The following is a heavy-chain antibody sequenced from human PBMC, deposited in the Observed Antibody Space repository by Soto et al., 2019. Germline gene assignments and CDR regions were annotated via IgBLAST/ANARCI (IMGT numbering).Heavy chain of an antibody. J-gene: IGHJ4*02. V-gene: IGHV3-7*01. D-gene: IGHD4-17*01. CDR3: ARDGGTVTTLFDY. CDR2: IKQDGSEK. Sequence: VQLVESGGGLVQPGGSLRLSCAASGFTFSSYWMSWVRQAPGKGLEWVANIKQDGSEKYYVDSVKGRFTISRDNAKNSLYLQMNSLRAEDTAVYYCARDGGTVTTLFDYWGQGTLVTVSS. CDR1: GFTFSSYW.